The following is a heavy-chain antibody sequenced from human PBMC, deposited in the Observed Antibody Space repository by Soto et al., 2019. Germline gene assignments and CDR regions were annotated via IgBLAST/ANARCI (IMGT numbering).Heavy chain of an antibody. D-gene: IGHD6-19*01. J-gene: IGHJ4*02. CDR2: IKTDGYAA. V-gene: IGHV3-74*01. Sequence: VESGGVLVQPGGSLRLSCVASGFTFESHWMHWVRQAPGEGLVWVSRIKTDGYAAAYADSVKGRFTIPRDNTKNTVYLQMNSLRAEDTAVYFCVRESGVAADCWGQGALVTVSS. CDR3: VRESGVAADC. CDR1: GFTFESHW.